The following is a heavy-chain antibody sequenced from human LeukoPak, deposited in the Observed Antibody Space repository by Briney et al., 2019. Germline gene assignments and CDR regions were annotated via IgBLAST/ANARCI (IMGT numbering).Heavy chain of an antibody. D-gene: IGHD6-13*01. CDR2: INPSGGST. CDR3: ARAGNTYSSSWDQKGDY. CDR1: GYTFTSYY. J-gene: IGHJ4*02. Sequence: ASVKVSCKASGYTFTSYYMHWVRQAPGQGLECMGIINPSGGSTSYAQKFQGRVTMTRDTSTSTVYMELSSLRSEDTAVYYCARAGNTYSSSWDQKGDYWGQGTLVPVSS. V-gene: IGHV1-46*01.